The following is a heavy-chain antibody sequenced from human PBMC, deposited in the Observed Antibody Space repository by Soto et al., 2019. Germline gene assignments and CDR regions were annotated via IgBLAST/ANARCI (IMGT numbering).Heavy chain of an antibody. CDR2: IDWDDDK. J-gene: IGHJ5*02. V-gene: IGHV2-70*04. CDR1: GFSLSSSGMR. Sequence: SGPTLVNPTQTLTLTCTFSGFSLSSSGMRVSWIRQPPGKALEWLARIDWDDDKYYRTSLKSRLTIFKDTSKNQVVLTMTNMDPVDTATYYCSKTGTDRDWFALCGQGTMDTVSA. CDR3: SKTGTDRDWFAL.